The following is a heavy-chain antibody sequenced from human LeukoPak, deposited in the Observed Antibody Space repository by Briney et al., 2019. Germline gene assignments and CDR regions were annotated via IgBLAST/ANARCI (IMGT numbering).Heavy chain of an antibody. Sequence: GGSLRLSCAASGFTFSSYAMNWVRQAPGKGLEWVSYISSSGSTIYYADSVKGRFTISRDNAKKSLYLQMNSLRAEDTAVYYCARGGGSWGFDFWGQGTLVTVSS. D-gene: IGHD3-16*01. J-gene: IGHJ4*02. CDR1: GFTFSSYA. CDR3: ARGGGSWGFDF. V-gene: IGHV3-48*04. CDR2: ISSSGSTI.